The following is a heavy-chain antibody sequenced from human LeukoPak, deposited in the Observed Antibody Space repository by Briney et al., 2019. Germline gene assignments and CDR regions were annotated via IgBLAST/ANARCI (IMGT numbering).Heavy chain of an antibody. CDR3: ARTGYCSSISCPSLFYFDY. CDR2: ISSSSSFI. V-gene: IGHV3-21*01. D-gene: IGHD2-2*03. J-gene: IGHJ4*03. Sequence: GGSLSLSCAASGFTFSDYSMDWVRQAPGQGLEWVSSISSSSSFIYYADSVKGRFTISRDNAKNSLYLQMNSLRAEDTAVYYCARTGYCSSISCPSLFYFDYWGHGALVTVSS. CDR1: GFTFSDYS.